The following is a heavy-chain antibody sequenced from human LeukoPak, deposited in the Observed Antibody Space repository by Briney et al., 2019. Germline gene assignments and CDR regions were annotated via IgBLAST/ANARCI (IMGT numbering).Heavy chain of an antibody. CDR2: ISGSGGST. V-gene: IGHV3-23*01. J-gene: IGHJ4*02. CDR1: GFTFSSYA. D-gene: IGHD2-2*01. CDR3: AKVGTVVPAARFDY. Sequence: PGGSLRLSCAASGFTFSSYAMSWVRQAPGKGLEWVSAISGSGGSTYYAGSVKGRFTISRDNSKNTLYLQMNSLRAEDTAVYYCAKVGTVVPAARFDYWGQGTLVTVSS.